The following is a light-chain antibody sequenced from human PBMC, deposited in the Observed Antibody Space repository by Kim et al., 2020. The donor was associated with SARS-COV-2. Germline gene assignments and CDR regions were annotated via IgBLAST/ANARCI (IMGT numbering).Light chain of an antibody. CDR2: DAS. J-gene: IGKJ4*01. CDR3: QQFDTLPLT. V-gene: IGKV1-33*01. CDR1: HDINIF. Sequence: DIQMTQSPSSLSASAGDRVTITCRASHDINIFLNWFQQKPGEAPKLLISDASSLETGLPSRFSGSGSGTYFTFTISSLQPGDVATYYCQQFDTLPLTFGGGTKVDIK.